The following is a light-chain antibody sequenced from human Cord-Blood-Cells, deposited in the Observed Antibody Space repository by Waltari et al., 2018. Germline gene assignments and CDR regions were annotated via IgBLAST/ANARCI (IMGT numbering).Light chain of an antibody. J-gene: IGKJ1*01. CDR2: AAS. V-gene: IGKV1-39*01. CDR3: QQRET. CDR1: QSISSY. Sequence: EIQMSKSPSSLSASVGDRVTITCRASQSISSYLDWYQQKPGKSHQLLIYAASSLQSGVPSRFSGSGSGTDFTLTISSLQPEDFATYYCQQRETFCQWTKLEIK.